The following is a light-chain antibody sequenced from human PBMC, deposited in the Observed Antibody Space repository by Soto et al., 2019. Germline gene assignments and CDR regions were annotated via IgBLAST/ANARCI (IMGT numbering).Light chain of an antibody. CDR2: EVS. CDR1: SSDVGAYNY. CDR3: SSYTSATTWV. V-gene: IGLV2-14*01. J-gene: IGLJ3*02. Sequence: QSVLTQPPSASGSPGQSVTISCTGTSSDVGAYNYVSWYQQHPGKAPKLMIFEVSNRPSGVSDRFSGSKSGNTASLSISGLQPEDEADYYCSSYTSATTWVFGGGTKLTVL.